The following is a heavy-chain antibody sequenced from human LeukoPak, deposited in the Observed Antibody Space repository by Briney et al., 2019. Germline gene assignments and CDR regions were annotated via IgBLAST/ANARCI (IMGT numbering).Heavy chain of an antibody. CDR1: RFTFSNYS. Sequence: GGSLRLSCAASRFTFSNYSMNWVRQAPGKGLEWVSYISSRSRTIYYADSVKGRFTISRDNAKNSLYLQMNSLRAEDTAVYYCARETYYYDSSGYYYSRGKDYWGQGTLVTVSS. J-gene: IGHJ4*02. CDR3: ARETYYYDSSGYYYSRGKDY. V-gene: IGHV3-48*01. D-gene: IGHD3-22*01. CDR2: ISSRSRTI.